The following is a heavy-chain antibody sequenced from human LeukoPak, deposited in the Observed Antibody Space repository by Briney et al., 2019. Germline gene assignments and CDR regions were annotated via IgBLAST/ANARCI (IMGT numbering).Heavy chain of an antibody. CDR1: GFTFSNYW. V-gene: IGHV3-7*01. D-gene: IGHD5-12*01. CDR2: INQDGSKE. CDR3: VRDGGVSGYDLLDY. J-gene: IGHJ4*02. Sequence: GSVRLSCAASGFTFSNYWMTWVRQAPGKGLEWVAHINQDGSKEYYMDSVKARFTISRDNAKNSLSLQMNSLRAEDTAVYYCVRDGGVSGYDLLDYWGQGTLVTVSS.